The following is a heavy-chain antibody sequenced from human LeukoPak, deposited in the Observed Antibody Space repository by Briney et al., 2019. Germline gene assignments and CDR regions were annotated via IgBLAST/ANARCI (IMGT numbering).Heavy chain of an antibody. D-gene: IGHD4-17*01. CDR3: ATFPTTVTTDAFDI. V-gene: IGHV3-30*02. Sequence: GGSLRLSCAASGFTFSSYGMHWVRQAPGKGLEWVAFIRYDGSNKYYADSVKGRFTISRDNSKNTLYLQMNSLRAEDTAVYYCATFPTTVTTDAFDIWGQGTMVTVSS. CDR1: GFTFSSYG. J-gene: IGHJ3*02. CDR2: IRYDGSNK.